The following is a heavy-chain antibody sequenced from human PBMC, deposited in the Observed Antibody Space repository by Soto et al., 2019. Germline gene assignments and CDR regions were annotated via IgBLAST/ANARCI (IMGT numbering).Heavy chain of an antibody. CDR1: GFTFSVNA. J-gene: IGHJ4*02. D-gene: IGHD1-26*01. CDR2: ISGSGTST. CDR3: AKLRWKWELDNFDY. Sequence: EVQLLESGGGLVQPGGSLRLSCAVSGFTFSVNAMSWVRQAPGQGLEWVSSISGSGTSTSYADSVKGRFTISRDTSKNTLYLQMNSLRAEDTAEYFCAKLRWKWELDNFDYWGQGTRVTVSS. V-gene: IGHV3-23*01.